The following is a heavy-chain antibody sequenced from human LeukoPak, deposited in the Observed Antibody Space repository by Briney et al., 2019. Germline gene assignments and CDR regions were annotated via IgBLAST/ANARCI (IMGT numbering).Heavy chain of an antibody. D-gene: IGHD3-22*01. CDR3: ARSPVTYYYDSSGYYAPNWFDP. J-gene: IGHJ5*02. CDR2: INAGNGNT. Sequence: ASVKVSCKASGYTFTSYAMHWVRQAPGQRLEWMGWINAGNGNTKYSQKFQGRVTITRDTSTSTAYMELRSLRSDDTAVYYCARSPVTYYYDSSGYYAPNWFDPWGQGTLVTVSS. V-gene: IGHV1-3*01. CDR1: GYTFTSYA.